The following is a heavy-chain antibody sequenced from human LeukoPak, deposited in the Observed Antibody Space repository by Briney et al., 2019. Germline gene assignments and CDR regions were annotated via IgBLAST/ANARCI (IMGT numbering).Heavy chain of an antibody. D-gene: IGHD3-10*01. J-gene: IGHJ4*02. Sequence: GGSMRLSCAASGFTFTTYWVHWVRQAPGKGLVWVSRINVDGSSTSYADSVKGRFTISRDNSKNTLYLQMNSLRAEDTAVYYCARDPTMVRGVMGYCFDYWGQGTLVTVSS. CDR2: INVDGSST. CDR3: ARDPTMVRGVMGYCFDY. CDR1: GFTFTTYW. V-gene: IGHV3-74*01.